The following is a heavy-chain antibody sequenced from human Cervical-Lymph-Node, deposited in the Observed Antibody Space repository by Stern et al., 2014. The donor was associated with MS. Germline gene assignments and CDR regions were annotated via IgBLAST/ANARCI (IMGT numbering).Heavy chain of an antibody. CDR1: GGTFSTHH. V-gene: IGHV1-69*06. Sequence: QVQLVQSGAEVKKPGSSVKVSCKASGGTFSTHHITWVRQAPGQGLEWMGGIIPFLNTAIYAQKFQGRITITADKSTGTAYMEISRLRSDDTAVYYCASSLVASGHWGQGTLVIVS. J-gene: IGHJ4*02. CDR2: IIPFLNTA. CDR3: ASSLVASGH. D-gene: IGHD2-8*02.